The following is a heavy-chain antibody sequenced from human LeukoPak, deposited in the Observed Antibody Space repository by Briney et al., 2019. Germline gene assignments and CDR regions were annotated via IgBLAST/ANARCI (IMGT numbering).Heavy chain of an antibody. J-gene: IGHJ4*02. Sequence: SETLSLTCTVAGASISSSSYYWGWIREPPRKGLEWIGSIYYSGSTYYNPSLKTRVTISVDTSKNQFSLKLSSATGADAAVYYCASRMVRGVIRYWGQGTLVSVSS. CDR2: IYYSGST. CDR1: GASISSSSYY. CDR3: ASRMVRGVIRY. V-gene: IGHV4-39*07. D-gene: IGHD3-10*01.